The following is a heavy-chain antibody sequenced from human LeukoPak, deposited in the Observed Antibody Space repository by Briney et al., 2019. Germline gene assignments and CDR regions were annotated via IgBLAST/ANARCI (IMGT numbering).Heavy chain of an antibody. J-gene: IGHJ4*02. CDR2: ISSSGAST. CDR1: GFSFSVYE. CDR3: AKPRGYSYGEIDY. Sequence: GGSLRLSCAASGFSFSVYEIHWVRQAPGKGLEWISDISSSGASTYYADSVKGRFTISRDNAKNSLYLQMSSLRAEDTAVYYCAKPRGYSYGEIDYWGQGTLVTVSS. D-gene: IGHD5-18*01. V-gene: IGHV3-48*03.